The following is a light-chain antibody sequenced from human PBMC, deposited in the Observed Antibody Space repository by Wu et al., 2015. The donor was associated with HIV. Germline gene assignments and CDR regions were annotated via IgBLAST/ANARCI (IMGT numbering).Light chain of an antibody. J-gene: IGKJ5*01. CDR2: GVS. Sequence: EIVLTQSPDTLSLSPGERATLSCRASQSVSSGYLAWYQQIPGHTPRLLVYGVSIRPTGIPDRFSGSGSGTDFSLTISRLEPEDFAVYYCQQRSNWPPITFGQGTRLEIK. CDR1: QSVSSGY. V-gene: IGKV3D-20*02. CDR3: QQRSNWPPIT.